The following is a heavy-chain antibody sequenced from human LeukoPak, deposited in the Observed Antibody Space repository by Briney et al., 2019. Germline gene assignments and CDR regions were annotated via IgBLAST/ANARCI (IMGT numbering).Heavy chain of an antibody. Sequence: PGRSLRLSCAASGFTFSSYAMHWVRQAPGKGLEWVAFIRYDGSNKYYADSVKGRFTISRDNSKKTLYLQMNSLRAEDTAVYYCAKAETTSPPTWGQGTLVTVSS. V-gene: IGHV3-30*04. J-gene: IGHJ5*02. CDR3: AKAETTSPPT. D-gene: IGHD1-1*01. CDR2: IRYDGSNK. CDR1: GFTFSSYA.